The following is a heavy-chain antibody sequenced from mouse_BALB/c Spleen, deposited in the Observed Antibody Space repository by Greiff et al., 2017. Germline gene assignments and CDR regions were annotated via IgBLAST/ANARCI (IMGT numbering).Heavy chain of an antibody. J-gene: IGHJ1*01. CDR1: GYSFTSYW. V-gene: IGHV1S126*01. D-gene: IGHD2-3*01. Sequence: QVQLKQSGPQLVRPGASVKISCKASGYSFTSYWMHWVKQRPGQGLEWIGMIDPSDSETRLNQKFKDKATLTVDKSSSTAYMQLSSPTSEDSAVYYCARRDGYHWYFDVWGAGTTVTVSS. CDR2: IDPSDSET. CDR3: ARRDGYHWYFDV.